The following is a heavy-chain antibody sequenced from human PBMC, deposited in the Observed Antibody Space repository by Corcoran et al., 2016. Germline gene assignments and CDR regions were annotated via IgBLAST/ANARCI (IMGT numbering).Heavy chain of an antibody. CDR3: ARAHGYYDCSWTAVGD. D-gene: IGHD3-10*01. Sequence: QVQLVQSGAEVKKPAASVKVSCKASGYTFTSYGISWVRQAPGQGLEWMGWISAYNGNTNYAQKLQGRGTMTTDTSTSTAYMALRSLRSDDTAVYYCARAHGYYDCSWTAVGDWGQGTLVTVSS. CDR2: ISAYNGNT. CDR1: GYTFTSYG. V-gene: IGHV1-18*01. J-gene: IGHJ4*02.